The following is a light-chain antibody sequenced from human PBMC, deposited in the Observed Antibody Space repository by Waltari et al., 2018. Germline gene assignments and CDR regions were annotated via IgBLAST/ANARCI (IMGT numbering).Light chain of an antibody. CDR2: GDT. Sequence: QSLLTQPPSVSGAPGRRVTISCTGSSSNIGATYGLSWYPHLPGTAPKLLIFGDTNRPSGVPDRFSGSKSGTSASLTITGLQADDEADYYCQSYDRGLSVTVFGGGTKLTVL. CDR3: QSYDRGLSVTV. CDR1: SSNIGATYG. V-gene: IGLV1-40*01. J-gene: IGLJ3*02.